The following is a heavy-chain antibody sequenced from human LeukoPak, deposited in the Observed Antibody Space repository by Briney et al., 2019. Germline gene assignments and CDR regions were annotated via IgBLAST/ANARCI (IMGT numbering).Heavy chain of an antibody. V-gene: IGHV3-48*02. J-gene: IGHJ4*02. CDR3: ATDSDVGGWPGFFDY. D-gene: IGHD6-19*01. CDR2: ISGSSSTI. Sequence: PGGSLRLSCATSGFTFSSYSMNWVRQAPGKGLEWVSYISGSSSTIYYADSVKGRFTISRDNAKNSLCLQMNSLRDEDTAVYYCATDSDVGGWPGFFDYWGQGTLVTVSS. CDR1: GFTFSSYS.